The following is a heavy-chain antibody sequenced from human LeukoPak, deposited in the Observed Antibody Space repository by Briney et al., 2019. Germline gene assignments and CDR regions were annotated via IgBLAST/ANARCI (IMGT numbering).Heavy chain of an antibody. CDR2: IYTIGST. D-gene: IGHD4-17*01. Sequence: PSETLSLTCTVSGASISIFYGSWIRQPAGKGREWIGRIYTIGSTNYNPSLKRRVTMSVDTSKNQLSLTVSSVTAAETAVYSCGRDSDYGDYFDYWGQGTLVTVSS. CDR3: GRDSDYGDYFDY. CDR1: GASISIFY. J-gene: IGHJ4*02. V-gene: IGHV4-4*07.